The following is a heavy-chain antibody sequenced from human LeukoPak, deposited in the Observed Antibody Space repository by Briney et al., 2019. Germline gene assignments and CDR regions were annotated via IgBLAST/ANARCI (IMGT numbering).Heavy chain of an antibody. CDR2: ISASGGST. D-gene: IGHD6-13*01. CDR1: GFTFSSNA. Sequence: PGGSLRLSCAASGFTFSSNAMSWVRQAPGKGLEWVSTISASGGSTYYADSVGGRFTISRGNSKNTLYLQINSQRAEDTAVYYCAKDPHSSSRHWGQGTLVTVS. CDR3: AKDPHSSSRH. J-gene: IGHJ4*02. V-gene: IGHV3-23*01.